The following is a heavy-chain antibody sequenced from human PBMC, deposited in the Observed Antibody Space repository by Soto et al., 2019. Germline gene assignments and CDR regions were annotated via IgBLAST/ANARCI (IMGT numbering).Heavy chain of an antibody. CDR2: VYYSGIT. Sequence: SETLSLTCTVSGGSISTYYWTWIRQAPGKGLEWIGYVYYSGITNYNPSLKSRVTLSVDTSKNQFSLKLSSVTAADTAVYYCARAWYGSGYDLLYYYIDVWGKGTTVTVS. CDR3: ARAWYGSGYDLLYYYIDV. CDR1: GGSISTYY. D-gene: IGHD5-12*01. V-gene: IGHV4-59*01. J-gene: IGHJ6*03.